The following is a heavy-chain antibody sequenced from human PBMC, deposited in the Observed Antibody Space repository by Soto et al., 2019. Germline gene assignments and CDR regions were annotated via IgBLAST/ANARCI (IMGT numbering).Heavy chain of an antibody. V-gene: IGHV4-34*01. CDR2: INHSGST. J-gene: IGHJ6*02. CDR1: GGSFSGYY. Sequence: SETLSLTCAVYGGSFSGYYWSWIRQPPGKGLEWIGEINHSGSTNYNPSLKSRVTISVDTSKNQFSLKLSSVTAADTAVYYCASGGIXKTYYYGSGRRGYGMDVWGQGTTVTVSS. D-gene: IGHD3-10*01. CDR3: ASGGIXKTYYYGSGRRGYGMDV.